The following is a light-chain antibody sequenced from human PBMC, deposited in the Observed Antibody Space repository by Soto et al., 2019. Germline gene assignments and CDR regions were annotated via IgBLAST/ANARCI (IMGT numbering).Light chain of an antibody. CDR2: TSN. J-gene: IGLJ2*01. Sequence: QSVLTQPPSASGTPGQTVTISCSGSRSNIGSNTLTWYQQLPGTAPQLLISTSNHRPSGVRDRFSASKSGNSASLTISGLQSDDEADYYCAAWEDSLNVVVFGGGTKVTVL. CDR3: AAWEDSLNVVV. CDR1: RSNIGSNT. V-gene: IGLV1-44*01.